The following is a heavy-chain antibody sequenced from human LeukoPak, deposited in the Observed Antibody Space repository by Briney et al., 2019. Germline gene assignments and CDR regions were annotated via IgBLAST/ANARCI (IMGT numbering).Heavy chain of an antibody. CDR1: GFTFSSYS. CDR2: MGSSGTKG. J-gene: IGHJ6*02. CDR3: VRELGAPAAGAFDL. V-gene: IGHV3-21*01. Sequence: PGGSLRLSCAGSGFTFSSYSMNWVRQAPGKGLEWVSSMGSSGTKGYYADSVKGRFIISRDNAKNSLFLQMNSLRAEDSALYYCVRELGAPAAGAFDLWGQGTTVTVSS. D-gene: IGHD1-26*01.